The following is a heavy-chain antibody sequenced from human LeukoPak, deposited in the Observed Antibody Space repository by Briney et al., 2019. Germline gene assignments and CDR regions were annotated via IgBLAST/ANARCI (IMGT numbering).Heavy chain of an antibody. CDR2: ISGSSSAI. J-gene: IGHJ4*02. CDR3: ATYSGYVRIFDY. V-gene: IGHV3-48*04. D-gene: IGHD5-12*01. Sequence: GSLRLSCAASGFSFSIYGMNWVRQAPGKGLEWVSYISGSSSAIYYTDSVKGRFTISRDNAKKSVYLQMNGLRAEDTAVYYCATYSGYVRIFDYWGQGTLVTVSS. CDR1: GFSFSIYG.